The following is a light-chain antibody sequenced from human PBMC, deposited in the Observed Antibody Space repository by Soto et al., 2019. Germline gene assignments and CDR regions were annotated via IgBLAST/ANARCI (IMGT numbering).Light chain of an antibody. Sequence: DIQMNQSPSTLSASVGDRVTITCRASQSISSWLAWYQQKPGKAPKLLIYKASSLESGVPSRFSGSGSGTEFTLTIRSLQPDDFATYYCQQYNSYWTFGQGTKV. V-gene: IGKV1-5*03. J-gene: IGKJ1*01. CDR2: KAS. CDR1: QSISSW. CDR3: QQYNSYWT.